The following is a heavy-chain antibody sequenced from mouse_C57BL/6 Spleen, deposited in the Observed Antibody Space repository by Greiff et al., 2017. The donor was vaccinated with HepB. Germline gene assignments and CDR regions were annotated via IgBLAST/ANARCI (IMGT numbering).Heavy chain of an antibody. D-gene: IGHD1-2*01. CDR1: GYTFTSYG. CDR3: ARLVTTAPFDY. CDR2: IYPRSGNT. V-gene: IGHV1-81*01. Sequence: VKLMESGAELARPGASVKLSCKASGYTFTSYGISWVKQRTGQGLEWIGEIYPRSGNTYYNEKFKGKATLTADKSSSTAYMELRSLTSEDSAVYFCARLVTTAPFDYWGQGTTLTVSS. J-gene: IGHJ2*01.